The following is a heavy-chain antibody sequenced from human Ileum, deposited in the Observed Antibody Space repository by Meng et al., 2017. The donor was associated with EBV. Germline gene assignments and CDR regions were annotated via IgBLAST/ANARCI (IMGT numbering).Heavy chain of an antibody. D-gene: IGHD2-2*01. CDR2: LSGSSGGT. Sequence: VPRVESGGGLVQPGGSLRLSCAASGFTLSSKSMCWVRQAPGKGLEWVSTLSGSSGGTYYADSVKGRFTISRDNSKNTLYLQMNSLKAEDTAVYYCAKKESSGYQPYDYWGQGTLVTVSS. CDR1: GFTLSSKS. J-gene: IGHJ4*02. V-gene: IGHV3-23*04. CDR3: AKKESSGYQPYDY.